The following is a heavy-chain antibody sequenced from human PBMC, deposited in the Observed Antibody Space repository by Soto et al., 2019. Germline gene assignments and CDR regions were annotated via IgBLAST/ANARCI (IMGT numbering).Heavy chain of an antibody. J-gene: IGHJ4*02. CDR1: GYGFTMYG. CDR2: ISAYNGNT. D-gene: IGHD6-6*01. CDR3: ARHSVAEYYFDY. Sequence: ASVKVSCKASGYGFTMYGIGWVRQAPGQGLEWMGWISAYNGNTNYAQILQGRVTMTTDTSTNTAYMELRSLRSDDTAVYYCARHSVAEYYFDYWGQGTLVTVSS. V-gene: IGHV1-18*01.